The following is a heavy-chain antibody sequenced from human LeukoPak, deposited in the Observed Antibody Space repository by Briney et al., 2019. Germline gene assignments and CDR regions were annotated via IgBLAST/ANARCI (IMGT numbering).Heavy chain of an antibody. CDR2: INHRGST. CDR1: GGSISIYY. J-gene: IGHJ4*02. V-gene: IGHV4-34*01. CDR3: ARGGGYCGGGSCYLDY. Sequence: PSETLSLTCTVSGGSISIYYWSWIRQPPGKGLEWIGEINHRGSTNYNPSLKSRVTISVDTSKNQFSLKLNSVTAADTAVYYCARGGGYCGGGSCYLDYWGQGTLVTVSS. D-gene: IGHD2-15*01.